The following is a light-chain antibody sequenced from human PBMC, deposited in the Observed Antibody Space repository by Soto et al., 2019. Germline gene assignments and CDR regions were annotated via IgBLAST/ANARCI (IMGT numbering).Light chain of an antibody. Sequence: ENVLTQSPGTLSLSPGERATLSCRASQSVSSSYLAWYQQKPGQAPRLLIYGASSRATGIPDRFSGSGSGTDFTLTINGLEPEDFVVYYCHQYGSSPWTFGQGTKVEIK. CDR3: HQYGSSPWT. J-gene: IGKJ1*01. CDR1: QSVSSSY. V-gene: IGKV3-20*01. CDR2: GAS.